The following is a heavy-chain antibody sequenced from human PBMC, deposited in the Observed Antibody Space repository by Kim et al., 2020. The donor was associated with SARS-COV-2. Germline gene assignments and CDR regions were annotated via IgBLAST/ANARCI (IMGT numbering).Heavy chain of an antibody. V-gene: IGHV4-34*01. CDR1: GGSFSGYY. CDR2: INHSGST. D-gene: IGHD4-4*01. CDR3: ARGALLINYSIRMYYYYYGMDV. Sequence: SETLSLTCAVYGGSFSGYYWSWIRQPPGKGLEWIGEINHSGSTNYNPSLKSRVTISVDTSKNQFSLKLSSVTAADTAVYYCARGALLINYSIRMYYYYYGMDVWGQGTTVTVSS. J-gene: IGHJ6*02.